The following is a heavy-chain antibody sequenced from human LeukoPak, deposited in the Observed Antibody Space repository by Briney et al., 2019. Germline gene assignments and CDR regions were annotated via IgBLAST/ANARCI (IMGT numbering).Heavy chain of an antibody. CDR2: IYPYDSDT. V-gene: IGHV5-51*01. Sequence: GESLKISCNGSGYSFTSYWIGWGPQMPGKGLEWMGIIYPYDSDTRYSPSFQGQVTISADKSISTAYLQWSSLKAWDTAMYYCARHGRYSSGWYEIYWGQGTLVTVSS. CDR1: GYSFTSYW. J-gene: IGHJ4*02. CDR3: ARHGRYSSGWYEIY. D-gene: IGHD6-19*01.